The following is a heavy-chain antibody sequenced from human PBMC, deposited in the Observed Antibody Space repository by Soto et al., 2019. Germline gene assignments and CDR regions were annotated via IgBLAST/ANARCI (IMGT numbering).Heavy chain of an antibody. CDR1: GGSIGSYY. J-gene: IGHJ6*02. Sequence: PSETLSLTCSVSGGSIGSYYWSWIRQPPGKGLEWIGYIYYSGSTNYNPSLKSRVTISVDTSKNQFSLKLSSVTAADTAVYYCAGGATWNYYYYGMDVWGQGTTVTVSS. V-gene: IGHV4-59*08. D-gene: IGHD1-26*01. CDR3: AGGATWNYYYYGMDV. CDR2: IYYSGST.